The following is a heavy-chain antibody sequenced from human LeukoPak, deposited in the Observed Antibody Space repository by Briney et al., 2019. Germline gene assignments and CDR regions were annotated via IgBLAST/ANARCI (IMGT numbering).Heavy chain of an antibody. CDR3: ARHLVYGSGTQPYFDS. CDR2: IYYSGST. J-gene: IGHJ4*02. CDR1: GGSISSYY. Sequence: SETLSLTCTVSGGSISSYYWSWIRQPPGKGLEWIAYIYYSGSTNYNPSLKSRVTISVDTSKNQFSLKLYSVTAADTAVYYCARHLVYGSGTQPYFDSWGQGTLVTVSS. V-gene: IGHV4-59*08. D-gene: IGHD3-10*01.